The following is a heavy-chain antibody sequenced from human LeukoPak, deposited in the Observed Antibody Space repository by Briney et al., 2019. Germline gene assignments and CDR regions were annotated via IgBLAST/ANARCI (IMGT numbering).Heavy chain of an antibody. CDR1: GFTFGSCW. V-gene: IGHV3-33*08. D-gene: IGHD2-21*01. Sequence: PGGSLRLSCAASGFTFGSCWMNWVRQAPGQGLEWVAVIWYDGSNQYYADSVKGRFTISRDNSRNMLYLQVSSLRAEDTAVYYCARDIASVRMDVWGQGTTVIVSS. CDR2: IWYDGSNQ. CDR3: ARDIASVRMDV. J-gene: IGHJ6*02.